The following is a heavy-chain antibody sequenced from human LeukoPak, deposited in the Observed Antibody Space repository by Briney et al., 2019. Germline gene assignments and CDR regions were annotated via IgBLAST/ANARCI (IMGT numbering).Heavy chain of an antibody. Sequence: GGSLRLSCAVSGFTFSSYWMYWVRQAPGKGLVWVSGINSDGSSSSYADSVEGRFTISSDNAKNTLYLQINSLRAEDTAVYFCARDRLYTSDYWGQGTLVTVSS. J-gene: IGHJ4*02. CDR1: GFTFSSYW. CDR3: ARDRLYTSDY. V-gene: IGHV3-74*01. D-gene: IGHD3-16*01. CDR2: INSDGSSS.